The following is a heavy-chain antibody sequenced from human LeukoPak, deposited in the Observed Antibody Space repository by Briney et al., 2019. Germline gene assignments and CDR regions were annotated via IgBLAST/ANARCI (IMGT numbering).Heavy chain of an antibody. J-gene: IGHJ4*02. CDR3: ARQAFCSGSSCNPFDY. D-gene: IGHD2-15*01. CDR2: IYYSGST. Sequence: SETLSLTCTVSGGSISSGFWSRIRQPPGKGLEWIGYIYYSGSTNYNPSLKSRVTISIDTSKSQFSLKLSSVTAADTAVYYCARQAFCSGSSCNPFDYWGQGTLVTVSS. CDR1: GGSISSGF. V-gene: IGHV4-59*08.